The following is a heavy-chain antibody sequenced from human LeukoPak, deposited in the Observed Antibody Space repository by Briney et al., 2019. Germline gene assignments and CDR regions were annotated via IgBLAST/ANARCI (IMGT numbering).Heavy chain of an antibody. J-gene: IGHJ4*02. CDR1: GFTFSSYA. CDR3: ARAAYCGGDCYSGGGY. V-gene: IGHV3-23*01. Sequence: GGSLRLSCAASGFTFSSYAMSWVRQAPGKGLEWVSAISGSGGSTYYADSVKGRFTISRDNAKNSLYLQMNSLIAEDTAVYYCARAAYCGGDCYSGGGYWGQGTLVTVSS. D-gene: IGHD2-21*02. CDR2: ISGSGGST.